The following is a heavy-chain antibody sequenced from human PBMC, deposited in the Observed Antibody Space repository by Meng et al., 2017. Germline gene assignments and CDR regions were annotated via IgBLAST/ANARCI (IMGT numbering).Heavy chain of an antibody. Sequence: GGSLRLSCAASGFTVSSNYMSWVRQAPGKGLEWVSVIYSGGSTYYADSVKGRFTISRDNSKNTLYLQMNSLRAEDTAVYYCARSLDALAVAGTSYYYYGMDVWGQGTTVTVSS. V-gene: IGHV3-66*02. CDR2: IYSGGST. J-gene: IGHJ6*02. D-gene: IGHD6-19*01. CDR3: ARSLDALAVAGTSYYYYGMDV. CDR1: GFTVSSNY.